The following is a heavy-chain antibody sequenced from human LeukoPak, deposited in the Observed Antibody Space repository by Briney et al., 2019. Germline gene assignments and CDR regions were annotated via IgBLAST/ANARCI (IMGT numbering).Heavy chain of an antibody. J-gene: IGHJ6*03. D-gene: IGHD3-3*01. CDR2: ISSSSSTI. CDR1: GFTFSNYW. V-gene: IGHV3-48*01. CDR3: AREPSGERTFWSGYYVYYYYYMDV. Sequence: GGSLRLSCAASGFTFSNYWMHWVRQAPGKGLEWVSYISSSSSTIYYADSVKGRFTISRDNAKNSLYLQMNSLRAEDTAVYYCAREPSGERTFWSGYYVYYYYYMDVWGKGTTVTVSS.